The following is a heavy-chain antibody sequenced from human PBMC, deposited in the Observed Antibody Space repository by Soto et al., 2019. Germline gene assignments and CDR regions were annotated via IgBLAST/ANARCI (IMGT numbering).Heavy chain of an antibody. J-gene: IGHJ4*02. V-gene: IGHV4-34*01. CDR3: ARGGRYDYVWGSYRYVPADYFDY. Sequence: SETLSLTCAVYGGSFSGYYWSWIRQPPGKGLEWIGEINHSGSTNYNPSLKSRVTISVDTAKNQFSLKLSSVTAADTAVYYCARGGRYDYVWGSYRYVPADYFDYWGQGTLVTVSS. CDR2: INHSGST. CDR1: GGSFSGYY. D-gene: IGHD3-16*02.